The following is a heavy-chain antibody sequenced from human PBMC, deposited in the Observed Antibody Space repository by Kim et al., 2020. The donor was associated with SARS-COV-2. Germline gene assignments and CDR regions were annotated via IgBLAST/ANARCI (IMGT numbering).Heavy chain of an antibody. Sequence: GGSLRLSCAASGFTFSSYGMHWVRQAPGKGLEWVAVISYDGSNKYYADSVKGRFTISRDNSKNTLYLQMNSLRAEDTAVYYCAKDRGNDESHGMDVWDQGTTVTVSS. D-gene: IGHD1-1*01. CDR1: GFTFSSYG. CDR2: ISYDGSNK. V-gene: IGHV3-30*18. J-gene: IGHJ6*02. CDR3: AKDRGNDESHGMDV.